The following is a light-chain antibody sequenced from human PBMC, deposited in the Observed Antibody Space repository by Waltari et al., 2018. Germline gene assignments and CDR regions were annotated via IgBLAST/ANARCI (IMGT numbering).Light chain of an antibody. J-gene: IGLJ3*02. Sequence: QSVLTQPPSASGTPGQRVTISCSGSSSNIGSNTVNWYQQLPGTAPNLLIYSNNQRPSGVPDRFSGSKSGTSASLAISGLQSGDEADYYCAAWDDSLNGRVFGGGTKLTVL. V-gene: IGLV1-44*01. CDR3: AAWDDSLNGRV. CDR1: SSNIGSNT. CDR2: SNN.